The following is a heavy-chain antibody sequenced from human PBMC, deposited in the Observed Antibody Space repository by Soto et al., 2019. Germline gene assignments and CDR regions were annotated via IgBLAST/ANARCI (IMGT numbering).Heavy chain of an antibody. CDR2: IIPIFGTA. CDR3: AREYCSGGSCYSTFDY. V-gene: IGHV1-69*01. D-gene: IGHD2-15*01. CDR1: GGAFSSYA. J-gene: IGHJ4*02. Sequence: QVQLVQSGAEVKKPGSSVKVSCKASGGAFSSYAISWVRQAPGQGLEWMGGIIPIFGTANYAQKFQGRVTITADESTSTAYMELSSLRSEDTAVYYCAREYCSGGSCYSTFDYWGQGTLVTVSS.